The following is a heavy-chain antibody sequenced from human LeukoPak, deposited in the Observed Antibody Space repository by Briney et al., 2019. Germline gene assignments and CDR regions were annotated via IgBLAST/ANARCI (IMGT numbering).Heavy chain of an antibody. J-gene: IGHJ4*02. CDR1: GFTFSDAW. D-gene: IGHD1-26*01. CDR2: SKTDGGTI. V-gene: IGHV3-15*01. CDR3: ARDSIYRGSFSTFDY. Sequence: GGSLRLSCAASGFTFSDAWMKSKTDGGTIDYAAPVKGRFTISRDDSKNTLYLQMNSLKVEDTAVYYCARDSIYRGSFSTFDYWGQGILVTVSS.